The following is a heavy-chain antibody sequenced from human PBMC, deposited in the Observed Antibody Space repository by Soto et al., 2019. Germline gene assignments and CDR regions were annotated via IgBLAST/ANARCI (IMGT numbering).Heavy chain of an antibody. Sequence: GGSLRLSCAASGFTFSSCAMSWVRQAPGKGLEWVSAINDNGAKTYYADSVKGRFTISRDNSKNTLFLQMNSLRAEDMAVYYCATEKPGTTCFDYWGQGTLVTVSS. J-gene: IGHJ4*02. CDR1: GFTFSSCA. D-gene: IGHD1-7*01. CDR2: INDNGAKT. CDR3: ATEKPGTTCFDY. V-gene: IGHV3-23*01.